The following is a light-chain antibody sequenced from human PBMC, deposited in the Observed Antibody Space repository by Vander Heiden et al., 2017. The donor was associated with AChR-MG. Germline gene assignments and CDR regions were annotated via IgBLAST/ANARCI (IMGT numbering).Light chain of an antibody. CDR1: SSDVGGYNY. Sequence: QSALTQPASVSGSPGQSITISCTGTSSDVGGYNYVSWYQQHPAKAPILFMYDVSNRPSGVPNRFSGSKSATTASLTISGLQAEDDSYYYSSSYTSSSRVFGGGTKLTVL. J-gene: IGLJ2*01. V-gene: IGLV2-14*03. CDR2: DVS. CDR3: SSYTSSSRV.